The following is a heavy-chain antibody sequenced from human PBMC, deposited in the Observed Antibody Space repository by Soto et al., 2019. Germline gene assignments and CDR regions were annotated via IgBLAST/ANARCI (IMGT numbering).Heavy chain of an antibody. D-gene: IGHD3-22*01. Sequence: QVQLVQSGAEVKKPGSSVKVSCKASGGTFSSYAISWVRQAPGQGLEWMGGIIPSFGTANYAKKFQGRVTITADESTSTAYMELSSLRSEDTAVHYCATEVASGSHIGYWGQGTLVTVSS. CDR2: IIPSFGTA. V-gene: IGHV1-69*01. CDR3: ATEVASGSHIGY. J-gene: IGHJ4*02. CDR1: GGTFSSYA.